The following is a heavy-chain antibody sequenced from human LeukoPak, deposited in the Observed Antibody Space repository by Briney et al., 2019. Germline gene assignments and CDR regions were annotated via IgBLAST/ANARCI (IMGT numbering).Heavy chain of an antibody. V-gene: IGHV4-39*07. D-gene: IGHD3-10*01. CDR3: ARGVSALLTQFDY. CDR2: IYYSGST. J-gene: IGHJ4*02. CDR1: GGSISSSSYY. Sequence: KPSETLSLTCTVSGGSISSSSYYWGWIRQPPGKGLEWIGSIYYSGSTYYNPSLKSRVTISVDTSKNQFSLKLSSVTAADTAVYYCARGVSALLTQFDYWGQGTLVTVSS.